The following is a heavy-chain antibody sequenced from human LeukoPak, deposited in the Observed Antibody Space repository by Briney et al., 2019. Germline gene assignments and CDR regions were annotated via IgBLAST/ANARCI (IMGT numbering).Heavy chain of an antibody. CDR1: GYSMSSGYY. Sequence: SETLSLTCTVSGYSMSSGYYWGWIRQPPERGLEWIGSMYHTGSTYYNPSLKSRVTISVDTSKNHFSLKLSSVTAADTAVYYCARDLVYGSGAYWGQGTLVTVSS. CDR2: MYHTGST. J-gene: IGHJ4*02. CDR3: ARDLVYGSGAY. V-gene: IGHV4-38-2*02. D-gene: IGHD3-10*01.